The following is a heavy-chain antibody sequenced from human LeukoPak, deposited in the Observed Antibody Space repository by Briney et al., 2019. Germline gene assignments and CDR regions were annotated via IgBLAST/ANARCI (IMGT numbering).Heavy chain of an antibody. CDR3: ARASYYYDPWAFDI. CDR1: GGSISSYY. J-gene: IGHJ3*02. Sequence: SETLSLTCTVSGGSISSYYWSWIRQPAGKGLEWIGRIYTSGSTNYNPSLKGRVTMSVDTSKNQFSLKLSSVTAADTAVYYCARASYYYDPWAFDIWGQGTMVTVSS. CDR2: IYTSGST. V-gene: IGHV4-4*07. D-gene: IGHD3-22*01.